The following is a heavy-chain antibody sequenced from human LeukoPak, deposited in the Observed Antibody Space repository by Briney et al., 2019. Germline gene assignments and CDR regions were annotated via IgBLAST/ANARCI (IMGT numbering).Heavy chain of an antibody. V-gene: IGHV4-59*08. CDR2: IYYSGST. Sequence: SETLSLTCTVSGGSTSSYYWSWIRQPPGKGLEWIGYIYYSGSTNYNPSLKSRVTISVDTSKHQFSLKLSSVTAADTAVYYCARHLSSSTFDYWGQGTLVTVSS. CDR1: GGSTSSYY. CDR3: ARHLSSSTFDY. J-gene: IGHJ4*02. D-gene: IGHD6-13*01.